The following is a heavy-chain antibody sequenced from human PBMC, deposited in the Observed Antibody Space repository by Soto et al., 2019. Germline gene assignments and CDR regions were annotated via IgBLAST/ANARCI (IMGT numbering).Heavy chain of an antibody. CDR1: GGSISSSSYY. D-gene: IGHD4-17*01. CDR2: IYYSGST. J-gene: IGHJ3*02. Sequence: SETLSLTCTVSGGSISSSSYYWGWIRQPPGKGLEWIGYIYYSGSTNYNPSLKSRVTISVDTSKNQFSLKLSSVTAADTAVYYCARPTVTTWGGLGAFDIWGQGTMVTVSS. V-gene: IGHV4-61*05. CDR3: ARPTVTTWGGLGAFDI.